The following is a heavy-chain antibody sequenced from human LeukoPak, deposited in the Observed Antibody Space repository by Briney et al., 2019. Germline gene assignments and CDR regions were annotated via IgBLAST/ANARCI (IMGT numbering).Heavy chain of an antibody. CDR3: ARDKGYCSSTSCYMNAFDI. Sequence: ASVKVSCNASGYTFTGYSMHWVRQAPGQGLEWMGWINPNSGGTNYAQKFQGRVTMTRDTSISTAYMELSRLRSDDTAVYYCARDKGYCSSTSCYMNAFDIWGQGTMVTVSS. J-gene: IGHJ3*02. V-gene: IGHV1-2*02. CDR2: INPNSGGT. CDR1: GYTFTGYS. D-gene: IGHD2-2*02.